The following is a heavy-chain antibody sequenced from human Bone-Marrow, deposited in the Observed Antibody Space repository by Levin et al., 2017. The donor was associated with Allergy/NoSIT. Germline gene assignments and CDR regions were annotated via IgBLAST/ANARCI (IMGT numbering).Heavy chain of an antibody. CDR1: GGSFSGHY. V-gene: IGHV4-34*01. CDR2: ISHDGSP. Sequence: SETLSLTCAVYGGSFSGHYWTWIRQPPGKGLEWIGEISHDGSPTYNPSLKSRVTISVDRSKHQFSLRLTSVTAADTAFYYCVRGRLSLAWPPGNFFDPWGQGTLVTVSS. J-gene: IGHJ5*02. CDR3: VRGRLSLAWPPGNFFDP. D-gene: IGHD1-1*01.